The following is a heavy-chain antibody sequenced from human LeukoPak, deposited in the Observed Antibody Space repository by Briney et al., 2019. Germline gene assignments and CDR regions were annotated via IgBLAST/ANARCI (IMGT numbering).Heavy chain of an antibody. Sequence: GGSLRLSCAASGFTFSSYAMSWVRQAPGKRLEWVSAISGSGGSTYYADSVKGRFTISRDNSKNTLYLQMNSLRAEDTAVYYCARDPIIAAAGTGPHYYYYYGMDVWGQGTTVTVSS. J-gene: IGHJ6*02. CDR1: GFTFSSYA. CDR2: ISGSGGST. CDR3: ARDPIIAAAGTGPHYYYYYGMDV. D-gene: IGHD6-13*01. V-gene: IGHV3-23*01.